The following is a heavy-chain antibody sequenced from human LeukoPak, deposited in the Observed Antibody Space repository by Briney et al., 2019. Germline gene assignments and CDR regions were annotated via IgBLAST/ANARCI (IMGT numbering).Heavy chain of an antibody. Sequence: SETLSLTCTVSGGSISSSSYYWGWIRQPPGKGLEWIGSIYYSGSTYYNPSLKSRVTISVDTSKNQFSLKLSSVTAADTAVYYCARGLFGYSSSWYYFDYWGQGTLVTVSS. J-gene: IGHJ4*02. CDR2: IYYSGST. V-gene: IGHV4-39*07. D-gene: IGHD6-13*01. CDR3: ARGLFGYSSSWYYFDY. CDR1: GGSISSSSYY.